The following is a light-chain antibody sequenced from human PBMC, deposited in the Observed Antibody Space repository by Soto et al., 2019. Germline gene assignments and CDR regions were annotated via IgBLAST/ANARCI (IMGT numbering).Light chain of an antibody. J-gene: IGKJ1*01. CDR2: AAS. CDR3: QQSYSTPET. CDR1: QSISSF. Sequence: DIQMTQSPSSLSASVGDRVTITCRASQSISSFLNWYQQKPGKASRLLIYAASSLQSGVPSRFSASGSGTDFTLTISSLQPEDFATYYCQQSYSTPETFGQGTKVEIK. V-gene: IGKV1-39*01.